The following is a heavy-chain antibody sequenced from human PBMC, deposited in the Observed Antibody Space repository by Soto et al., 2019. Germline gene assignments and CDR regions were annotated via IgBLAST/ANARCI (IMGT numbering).Heavy chain of an antibody. CDR1: GGSFSGYY. Sequence: SETLSLTCAVYGGSFSGYYWSWIRQPPGKGLEWIGEINHSGSTNYNPSLKSRFTISVDTSKNQFSLKLSSVTAADTAVYYCARGYYYYDSSGYFLMSYYYGMDVWGQGTTVTVSS. CDR2: INHSGST. D-gene: IGHD3-22*01. CDR3: ARGYYYYDSSGYFLMSYYYGMDV. V-gene: IGHV4-34*01. J-gene: IGHJ6*02.